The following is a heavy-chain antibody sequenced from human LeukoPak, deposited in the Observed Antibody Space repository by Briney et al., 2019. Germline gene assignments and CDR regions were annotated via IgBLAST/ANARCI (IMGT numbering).Heavy chain of an antibody. J-gene: IGHJ4*02. CDR2: ISAYNGNT. V-gene: IGHV1-18*01. Sequence: ASVKVSCKASGYTFTSYGISWVRQAPGQGLEWMGWISAYNGNTNYAQKLQGRVTMTTDTSTSTAYMELRSLRSDDTAVYYCARGMPYSGSYGGYYFDYWGQGTLVTVSS. CDR1: GYTFTSYG. D-gene: IGHD1-26*01. CDR3: ARGMPYSGSYGGYYFDY.